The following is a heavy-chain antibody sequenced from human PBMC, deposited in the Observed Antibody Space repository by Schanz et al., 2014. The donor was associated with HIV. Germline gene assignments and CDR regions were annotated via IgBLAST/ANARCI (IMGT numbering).Heavy chain of an antibody. V-gene: IGHV3-30*18. J-gene: IGHJ4*02. Sequence: QVQLVESGGGVVQPGRSLRLSCAASGFTFNNYGIHWVRQAPGKGLEWVAVISYDGTNKKFADSVKGRFTISRDNSKNTLYLQMNSLRADDTAVYYCAKGWRGYSISSLVDYWGQGSLVTVSS. CDR1: GFTFNNYG. CDR3: AKGWRGYSISSLVDY. D-gene: IGHD6-6*01. CDR2: ISYDGTNK.